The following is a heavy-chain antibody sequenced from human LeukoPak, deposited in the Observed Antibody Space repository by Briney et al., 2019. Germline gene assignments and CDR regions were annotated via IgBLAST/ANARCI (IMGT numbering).Heavy chain of an antibody. CDR3: AKDYKAGFYYYGMDV. CDR1: GFTFSSYG. V-gene: IGHV3-30*18. Sequence: GGSLRLSCAASGFTFSSYGMHWVRQAPGKGLEWVAVISYDGSNKYYADSVKGRFTISRDNSKNTLYLQMNSLRAEDTAVYYCAKDYKAGFYYYGMDVWGQGTTVTVSS. D-gene: IGHD6-19*01. J-gene: IGHJ6*02. CDR2: ISYDGSNK.